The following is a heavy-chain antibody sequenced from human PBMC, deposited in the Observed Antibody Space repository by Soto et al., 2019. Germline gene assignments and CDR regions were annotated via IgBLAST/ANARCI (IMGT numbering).Heavy chain of an antibody. V-gene: IGHV4-38-2*01. CDR2: VDHSGRT. Sequence: SETLSLTCAVSGYSINSDYYWGWIRQPPGKGLEWIGSVDHSGRTYYSPSLRSRLTIFIDTSKNQFSLRLTSVTAADTAMYSCAKKGCYPSGKINLFDSWGPGTLVTVSS. J-gene: IGHJ4*02. CDR3: AKKGCYPSGKINLFDS. CDR1: GYSINSDYY. D-gene: IGHD3-10*01.